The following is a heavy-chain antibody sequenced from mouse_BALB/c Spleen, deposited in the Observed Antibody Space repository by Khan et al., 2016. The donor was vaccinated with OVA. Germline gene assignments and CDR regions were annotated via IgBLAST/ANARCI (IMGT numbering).Heavy chain of an antibody. CDR2: ISSGSSSI. Sequence: EVELVESGGGLVQPGGSRKLSCAASGFTFSRFGMHWVHQAPEKGLEWVAYISSGSSSIYYADTVKGRFTISRDNPKNTLFLQMTSLRSEDTAMYYCARDSNFDYWGQGTTLTVSS. V-gene: IGHV5-17*02. J-gene: IGHJ2*01. CDR3: ARDSNFDY. CDR1: GFTFSRFG.